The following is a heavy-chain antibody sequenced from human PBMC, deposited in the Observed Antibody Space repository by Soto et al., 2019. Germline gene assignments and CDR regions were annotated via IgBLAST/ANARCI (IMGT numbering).Heavy chain of an antibody. CDR2: ISGSALNT. Sequence: GGSLRLSCAASGFTFSNYAMNWVRQAPGKGPEWVSGISGSALNTYYADSVEGRFAIFRDNSKNTVYLQMDSPRAEDTAVYYCAKSGYYDSSGNFDSWGRGTLVTVSS. D-gene: IGHD3-22*01. J-gene: IGHJ4*02. CDR1: GFTFSNYA. CDR3: AKSGYYDSSGNFDS. V-gene: IGHV3-23*01.